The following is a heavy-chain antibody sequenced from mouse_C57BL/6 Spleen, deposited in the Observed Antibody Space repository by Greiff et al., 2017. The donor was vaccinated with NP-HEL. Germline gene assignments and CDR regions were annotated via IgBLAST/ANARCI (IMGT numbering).Heavy chain of an antibody. CDR2: ISYDGSN. CDR1: GYSITSGYY. Sequence: DVKLQESGPGLVKPSQSLSLTCSVTGYSITSGYYWNWIRQFPGNKLEWMGYISYDGSNNYNPSLKNRISITRDTSKNQFFLKLNSVTTEDTATYYCARDRVLLRYFDVWGTGTTVTVSS. D-gene: IGHD1-1*01. CDR3: ARDRVLLRYFDV. J-gene: IGHJ1*03. V-gene: IGHV3-6*01.